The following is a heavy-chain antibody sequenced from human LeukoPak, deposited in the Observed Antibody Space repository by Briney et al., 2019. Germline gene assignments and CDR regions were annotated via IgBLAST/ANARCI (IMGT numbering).Heavy chain of an antibody. Sequence: GGSLRLSCEASGFTFSSKGMHWVRQAPGKGLEWVAVIWYDGSNKYYADSVKGRFTISRDNSKNTLYLQMNSLRAEDTAVYYCAKGYYYDSDGYYQHFDYWGQGTLVTVSS. V-gene: IGHV3-30*02. CDR3: AKGYYYDSDGYYQHFDY. D-gene: IGHD3-22*01. J-gene: IGHJ4*02. CDR1: GFTFSSKG. CDR2: IWYDGSNK.